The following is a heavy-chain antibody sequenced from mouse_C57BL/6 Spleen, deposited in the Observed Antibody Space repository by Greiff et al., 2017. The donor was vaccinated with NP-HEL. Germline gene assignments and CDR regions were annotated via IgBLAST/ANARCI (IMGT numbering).Heavy chain of an antibody. CDR2: IDPEDGDT. V-gene: IGHV14-1*01. CDR3: TITTVVATREYFDV. Sequence: EVKLMESGAELVRPGASVKLSCTASGFNIKDYYMHWVKQRPEQGLEWIGRIDPEDGDTEYAPKFQGKATMTADTSSNTAYLQLSSLTSEDTAVYYCTITTVVATREYFDVWGTGTTVTVSS. J-gene: IGHJ1*03. D-gene: IGHD1-1*01. CDR1: GFNIKDYY.